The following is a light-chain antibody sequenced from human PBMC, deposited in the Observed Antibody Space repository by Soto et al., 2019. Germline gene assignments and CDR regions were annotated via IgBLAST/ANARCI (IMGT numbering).Light chain of an antibody. V-gene: IGKV3-11*01. CDR3: QHYNSYSEA. CDR2: EAS. CDR1: RSVTTF. J-gene: IGKJ1*01. Sequence: EIVLTQSPGTLSLSPGEIATLSFRASRSVTTFLAWYQQRPGQAPRLLISEASNRAAGIPARFSGSGSGTDFTLTISSLQPDDFATYYCQHYNSYSEAFGQGTKVDIK.